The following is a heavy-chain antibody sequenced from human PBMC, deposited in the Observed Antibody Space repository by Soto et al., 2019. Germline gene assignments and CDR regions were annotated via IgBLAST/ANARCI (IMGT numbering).Heavy chain of an antibody. J-gene: IGHJ5*02. Sequence: ASVKVSCKASGYTFINYDISWVRQATGQGLEWMGWMNPGSGKTGYANKFQGRVTMTRDASTSTAHLELSSLTSEDTDVYYCARMASSGTLNWFDPWGQGTLVTVSS. CDR2: MNPGSGKT. CDR3: ARMASSGTLNWFDP. V-gene: IGHV1-8*02. CDR1: GYTFINYD.